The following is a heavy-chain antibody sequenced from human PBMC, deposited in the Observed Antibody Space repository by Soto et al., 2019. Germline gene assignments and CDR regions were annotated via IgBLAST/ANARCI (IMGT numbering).Heavy chain of an antibody. CDR3: RRSSRYSTDV. V-gene: IGHV4-39*01. CDR1: GDSIRSSSY. J-gene: IGHJ6*02. CDR2: IYSTGNT. Sequence: QLQLQESGPGLVKPSETLSLTCTVSGDSIRSSSYWGWIRQPPGKGLEWIGSIYSTGNTYYNPSLNSQVTISVDTSKNQCSLNVISVTAADTAVYYCRRSSRYSTDVWGQGTTVTLSS. D-gene: IGHD6-13*01.